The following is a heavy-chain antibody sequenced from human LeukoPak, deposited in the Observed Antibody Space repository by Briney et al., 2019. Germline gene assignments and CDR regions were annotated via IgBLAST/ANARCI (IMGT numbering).Heavy chain of an antibody. J-gene: IGHJ4*02. CDR1: GYTFTGYY. V-gene: IGHV1-2*02. CDR2: INPNSGGT. Sequence: ASVQVSCKASGYTFTGYYMHWVRQAPGQGLEWMGWINPNSGGTNYGQKFQGRVTMTRDTSISTAYMELSRLRSDDTAVYYCARDLLWSSGQSDYWGQGTLVTVSS. D-gene: IGHD3-22*01. CDR3: ARDLLWSSGQSDY.